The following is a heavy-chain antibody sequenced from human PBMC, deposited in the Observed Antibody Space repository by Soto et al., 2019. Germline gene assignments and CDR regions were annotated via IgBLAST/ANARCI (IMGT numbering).Heavy chain of an antibody. CDR3: ATDLIGYYYDSSGSGY. J-gene: IGHJ4*02. Sequence: ASVKVSCKVSGYTLTELSMHWVRQAPGKGLEWMGGFDPEDGETIYAQKFQGRVTMTEDTSTDTAYMELSSLRSEDTAVYYCATDLIGYYYDSSGSGYWGQGTLVTVSS. CDR2: FDPEDGET. CDR1: GYTLTELS. D-gene: IGHD3-22*01. V-gene: IGHV1-24*01.